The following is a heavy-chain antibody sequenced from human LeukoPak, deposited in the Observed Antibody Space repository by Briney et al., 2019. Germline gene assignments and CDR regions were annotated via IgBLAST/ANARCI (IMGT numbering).Heavy chain of an antibody. J-gene: IGHJ4*02. Sequence: PGGSLRLSCAASGFTVSDNYMIWVRQAPGKGLEWVSYISSSSSTIYYADSVKGRFTISRDNAKNSLYLQMNSLRAEDTAVYYCATLWSFDYWGQGTLVTVSS. CDR1: GFTVSDNY. CDR2: ISSSSSTI. D-gene: IGHD3-10*01. V-gene: IGHV3-11*04. CDR3: ATLWSFDY.